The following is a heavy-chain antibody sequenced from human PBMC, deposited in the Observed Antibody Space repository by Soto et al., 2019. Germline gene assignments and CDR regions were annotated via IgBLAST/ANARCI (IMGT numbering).Heavy chain of an antibody. V-gene: IGHV1-69*01. CDR1: GGIFSTYA. J-gene: IGHJ4*02. D-gene: IGHD3-10*01. Sequence: QVQLVQSGAEVKKPGSSVKVSCKASGGIFSTYAIRWLRQAPGQGLEWMGGIIPIFGTPNYAQRFQGRVTITADESTSTAYMELSRLRSEHTPVYYCARDRDDYGSGNYYNRIDFWGQGTLVTVSS. CDR3: ARDRDDYGSGNYYNRIDF. CDR2: IIPIFGTP.